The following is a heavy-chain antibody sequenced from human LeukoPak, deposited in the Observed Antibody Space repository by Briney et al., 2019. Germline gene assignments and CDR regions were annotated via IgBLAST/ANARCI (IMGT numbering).Heavy chain of an antibody. CDR2: IYYSGST. CDR1: GGSISSSSYY. Sequence: SETLSLACTVSGGSISSSSYYWGWIRQPSGKGLEWIGSIYYSGSTYYNPSLKSRVTISVDTSKNQFSLKLSSVTAADTAVYYCARVRRYDFWSGYVDYWGQGTLVTVPS. CDR3: ARVRRYDFWSGYVDY. D-gene: IGHD3-3*01. J-gene: IGHJ4*02. V-gene: IGHV4-39*01.